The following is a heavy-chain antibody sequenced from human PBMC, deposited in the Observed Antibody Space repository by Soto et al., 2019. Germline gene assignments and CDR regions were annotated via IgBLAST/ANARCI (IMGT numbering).Heavy chain of an antibody. CDR2: ISGSGSNP. CDR1: GFTFSSYA. Sequence: EVQVLESGGGLVQPGGSLRLSCAASGFTFSSYAMSWVRQAPGQGLEWVSAISGSGSNPYYADSVKCRFTISRDTSKNTLYLRMNSLSDEDTALYNCAKSAAMPIRDGFYHWGKGTLVTVTS. V-gene: IGHV3-23*01. J-gene: IGHJ4*02. CDR3: AKSAAMPIRDGFYH. D-gene: IGHD2-2*01.